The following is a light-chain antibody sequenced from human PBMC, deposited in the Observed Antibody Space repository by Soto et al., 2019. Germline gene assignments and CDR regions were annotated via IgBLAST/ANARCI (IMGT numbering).Light chain of an antibody. J-gene: IGLJ1*01. V-gene: IGLV2-23*01. CDR3: CSYAGSSSDYV. Sequence: QSDLTQPASVSGSPGQSITISCTGTSSDVGSYNLVSWYQQHPGKAPKLMIYEGSKRPSGVSNRFSGSKSGNTASLTISGLQAEDEADYYCCSYAGSSSDYVFGTGTKLTVL. CDR1: SSDVGSYNL. CDR2: EGS.